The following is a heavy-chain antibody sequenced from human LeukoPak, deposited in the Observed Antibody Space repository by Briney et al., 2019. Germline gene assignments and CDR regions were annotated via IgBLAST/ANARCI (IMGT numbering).Heavy chain of an antibody. D-gene: IGHD5-18*01. CDR3: ASAVDTAMVTGFDY. V-gene: IGHV4-34*01. CDR2: INHSGST. CDR1: GGSFGGYY. J-gene: IGHJ4*02. Sequence: SETLSLTCAVYGGSFGGYYWSWIRQPPGKGLEWIGEINHSGSTNYNPSLKSRVTISVDTSKNQFSLKLSSVTAADTAVYYCASAVDTAMVTGFDYWGQGTLVTVSS.